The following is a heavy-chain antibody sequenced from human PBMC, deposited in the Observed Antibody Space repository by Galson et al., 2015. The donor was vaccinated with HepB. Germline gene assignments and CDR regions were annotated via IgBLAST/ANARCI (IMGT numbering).Heavy chain of an antibody. J-gene: IGHJ5*02. D-gene: IGHD6-19*01. CDR1: GFTFGAYA. Sequence: SLRLSCAASGFTFGAYALHWVRQAPGKGLEWVAGISNDGSNKYYADSVKGRFTISRANSRSTIYLHMNSLRVEDTAMYYCAREEYGSGWYGSVMGNWFDPWGQGTLVTVSS. V-gene: IGHV3-30*04. CDR3: AREEYGSGWYGSVMGNWFDP. CDR2: ISNDGSNK.